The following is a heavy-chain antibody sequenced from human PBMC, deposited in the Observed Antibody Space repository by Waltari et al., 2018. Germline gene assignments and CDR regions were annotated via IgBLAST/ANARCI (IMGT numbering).Heavy chain of an antibody. Sequence: QVQLVQSGAEVKKPGSSVKVSCKASGGTFSSYAISLVRQAPGQGLEWMGRIIPILGIANYAQKFQGRVTITADKSTSTAYMELSSLRSEDTAVYYCARASPGELMYYYYGMDVWGQGTTVTVSS. D-gene: IGHD3-10*01. CDR1: GGTFSSYA. J-gene: IGHJ6*02. V-gene: IGHV1-69*04. CDR3: ARASPGELMYYYYGMDV. CDR2: IIPILGIA.